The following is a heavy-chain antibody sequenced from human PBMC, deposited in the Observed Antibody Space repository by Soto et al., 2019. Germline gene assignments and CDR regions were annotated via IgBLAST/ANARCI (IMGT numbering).Heavy chain of an antibody. CDR3: ARDPAP. J-gene: IGHJ5*02. CDR2: IYNSGTT. V-gene: IGHV4-31*03. Sequence: SETLCLTCTVSGGSITRGGYYWSWIRQHPGKGLEWIGYIYNSGTTYYNPSLKSRVTISVDTSKNQFSLKLTSVTAADTAVYYCARDPAPWGQGTLVTVSS. CDR1: GGSITRGGYY.